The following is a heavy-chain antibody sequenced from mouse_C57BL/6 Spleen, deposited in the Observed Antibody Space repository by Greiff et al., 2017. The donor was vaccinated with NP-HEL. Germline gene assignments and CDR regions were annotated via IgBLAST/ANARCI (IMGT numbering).Heavy chain of an antibody. CDR2: INPNNGGT. V-gene: IGHV1-22*01. CDR3: ARYGYGSTLLDY. CDR1: GYTFTDYN. J-gene: IGHJ2*01. Sequence: VQLKQSGPELVKPGASVKMSCKASGYTFTDYNMHWVKQSHGKSLEWIGYINPNNGGTSYNQKFKGKATLTVNKSSSTAYMELRSLTSEDSAVYYCARYGYGSTLLDYWGQGTTLTVSS. D-gene: IGHD1-1*01.